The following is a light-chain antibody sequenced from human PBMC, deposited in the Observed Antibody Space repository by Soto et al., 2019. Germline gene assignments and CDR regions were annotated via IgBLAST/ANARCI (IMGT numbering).Light chain of an antibody. CDR2: TND. V-gene: IGLV1-44*01. CDR3: AAWDDNLNGAV. J-gene: IGLJ7*01. Sequence: QSVLTQPPSASGTPGQRVTISCSGSSSNIGSNTVNCYQQLPGTAPKLLIYTNDQRPSGVPDRFSGSKSGTSASLAISGLQSEDEADYYCAAWDDNLNGAVFGGGTQLTVL. CDR1: SSNIGSNT.